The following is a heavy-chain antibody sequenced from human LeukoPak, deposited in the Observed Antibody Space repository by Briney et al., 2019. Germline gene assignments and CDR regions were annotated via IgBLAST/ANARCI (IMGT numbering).Heavy chain of an antibody. D-gene: IGHD5-18*01. V-gene: IGHV4-38-2*01. Sequence: SETLSLTCAVSGYSISSGYYWGCIRQPPGKGLEWIGTIYHNGNTYYNPSLKSRVTISVDTSKNQFSLKLSSVTAADTAVYYCARVRYNYGDSDYCGQGTLVTVSS. CDR3: ARVRYNYGDSDY. CDR2: IYHNGNT. CDR1: GYSISSGYY. J-gene: IGHJ4*02.